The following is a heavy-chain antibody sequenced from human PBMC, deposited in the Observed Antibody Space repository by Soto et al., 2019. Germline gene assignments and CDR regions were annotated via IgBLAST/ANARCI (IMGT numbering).Heavy chain of an antibody. CDR3: SRGYCGQGSPRSPFFY. V-gene: IGHV1-18*01. J-gene: IGHJ4*02. D-gene: IGHD3-10*01. CDR1: GYTLTVYR. Sequence: AALVKVSWTPSGYTLTVYRSSRVRQAPEQGLEWMGWISAYNGNTNYAQRLQGRVTMTTDTSTSTAYMELRSLRSDDTAVYYCSRGYCGQGSPRSPFFYWGQGTLVTVSS. CDR2: ISAYNGNT.